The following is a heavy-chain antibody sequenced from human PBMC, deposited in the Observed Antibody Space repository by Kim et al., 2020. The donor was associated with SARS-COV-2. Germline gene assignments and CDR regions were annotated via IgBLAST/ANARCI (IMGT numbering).Heavy chain of an antibody. J-gene: IGHJ4*02. D-gene: IGHD6-13*01. CDR3: ARGVGIAPPTDY. Sequence: YYANSEKRRFTISREHYKNTLYLQMGSLRAEDVAVYYCARGVGIAPPTDYWGQGTLVTVSS. V-gene: IGHV3-64*01.